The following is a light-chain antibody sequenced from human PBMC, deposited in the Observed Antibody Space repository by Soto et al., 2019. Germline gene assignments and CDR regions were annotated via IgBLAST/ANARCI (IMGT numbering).Light chain of an antibody. CDR2: DAS. CDR3: QQYGNSPPT. Sequence: EIVMTQPPATVPASPGERVTLSCRASQSVSSYLAWFQQKPGQAPRLLIYDASNRATGIPARFSGSGSETDFTLTISSLEPEDFAIYYCQQYGNSPPTFGPGTKVDIK. J-gene: IGKJ3*01. V-gene: IGKV3-11*01. CDR1: QSVSSY.